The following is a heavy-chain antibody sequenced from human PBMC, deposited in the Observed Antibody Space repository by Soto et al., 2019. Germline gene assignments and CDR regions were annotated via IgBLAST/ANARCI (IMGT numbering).Heavy chain of an antibody. V-gene: IGHV5-51*01. Sequence: PGESLKISCKASGYIFIDYWIGWVRQMPGKGLEWMGIIYPGDSDTKYSPSFQGQVTISADKSTSTAYLQWSSLKASDTATYNCARLSDCSNGVCYKFDYWGQGTLVTVSS. CDR2: IYPGDSDT. D-gene: IGHD2-8*01. CDR3: ARLSDCSNGVCYKFDY. CDR1: GYIFIDYW. J-gene: IGHJ4*02.